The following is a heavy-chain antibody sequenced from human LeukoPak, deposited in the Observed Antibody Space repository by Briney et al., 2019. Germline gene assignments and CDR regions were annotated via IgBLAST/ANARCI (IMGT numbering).Heavy chain of an antibody. CDR2: IIPIFGTA. CDR3: ARDRGSGWYNGYYYYMDV. D-gene: IGHD6-19*01. V-gene: IGHV1-69*01. J-gene: IGHJ6*03. CDR1: GGTFSSYA. Sequence: SVKVSCKASGGTFSSYAISWVRQAPGQGLEWMGGIIPIFGTANYAQKFQGRVTITADESTSTAYMELSSLRSEDTAVYYCARDRGSGWYNGYYYYMDVWGKGTTVTISS.